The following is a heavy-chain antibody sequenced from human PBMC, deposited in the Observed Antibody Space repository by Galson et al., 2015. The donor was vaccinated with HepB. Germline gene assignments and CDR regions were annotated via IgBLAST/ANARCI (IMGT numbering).Heavy chain of an antibody. CDR2: IYSGGST. Sequence: SLRLSCAASGFTFSSYDMSWVRQAPGKGLEWVSVIYSGGSTYYADSVKGRFTISRDNSKNTLYLQMNSLRAEDTAVYYCARDTGYGHSDYWGQGTLVTVSS. CDR3: ARDTGYGHSDY. J-gene: IGHJ4*02. D-gene: IGHD4-17*01. V-gene: IGHV3-53*01. CDR1: GFTFSSYD.